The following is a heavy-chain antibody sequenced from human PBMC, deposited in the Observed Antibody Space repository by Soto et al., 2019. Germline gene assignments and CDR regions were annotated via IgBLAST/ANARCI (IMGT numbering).Heavy chain of an antibody. D-gene: IGHD3-10*02. CDR1: GFTFSSYW. Sequence: EVQLVESGGGLVQPGGSLRLSCAASGFTFSSYWMSWVRQAPGKGLEWEANIKQDGSEKYYVDSVKGRFTISRDNAKNSLYLQMNSLRAEDTAVYYCAKCFDADPPAVDYWGQGTLVTVSS. V-gene: IGHV3-7*01. J-gene: IGHJ4*02. CDR2: IKQDGSEK. CDR3: AKCFDADPPAVDY.